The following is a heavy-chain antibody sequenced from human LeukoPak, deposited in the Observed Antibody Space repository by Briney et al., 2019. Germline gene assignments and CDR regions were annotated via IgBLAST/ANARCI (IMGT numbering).Heavy chain of an antibody. J-gene: IGHJ4*02. CDR1: GFTFSSYA. D-gene: IGHD3-10*01. V-gene: IGHV3-23*01. Sequence: GGSLRLSCAASGFTFSSYAMSWVRQAPGKGLEWVSAISGSGGSTYYADSVKGRFTISRDNSKNTLYLQMNSLRAEDTAVYYCAQGENFYFGSGTYQPNWGQGTLVTVSS. CDR3: AQGENFYFGSGTYQPN. CDR2: ISGSGGST.